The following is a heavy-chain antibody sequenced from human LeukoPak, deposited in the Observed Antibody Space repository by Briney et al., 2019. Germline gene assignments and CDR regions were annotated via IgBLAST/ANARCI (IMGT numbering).Heavy chain of an antibody. Sequence: SETLSLTCTVSGGSISSSIYYWGWIRQPPGKGLEWIGSIYYSGSTYYNPSLKSRVTISVDTSKNQFSLKLSSVTAADTAVYFCARRKGYSRGLFDYWGQGTLVTVSS. CDR1: GGSISSSIYY. CDR2: IYYSGST. D-gene: IGHD5-12*01. V-gene: IGHV4-39*01. J-gene: IGHJ4*02. CDR3: ARRKGYSRGLFDY.